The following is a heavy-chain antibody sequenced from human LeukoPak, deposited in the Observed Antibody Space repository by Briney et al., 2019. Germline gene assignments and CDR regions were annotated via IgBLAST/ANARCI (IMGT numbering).Heavy chain of an antibody. Sequence: SETLSLTCTVSGYSISSGYYWGWIRQPPGKGLEWIGNIYHSGSTFYNPSLKSRVTISADTSKNQFSLKLSSVTAADTAVYYCARGYSSSWYFNWFDPWGQGTLVTVSS. CDR2: IYHSGST. J-gene: IGHJ5*02. CDR1: GYSISSGYY. CDR3: ARGYSSSWYFNWFDP. V-gene: IGHV4-38-2*02. D-gene: IGHD6-13*01.